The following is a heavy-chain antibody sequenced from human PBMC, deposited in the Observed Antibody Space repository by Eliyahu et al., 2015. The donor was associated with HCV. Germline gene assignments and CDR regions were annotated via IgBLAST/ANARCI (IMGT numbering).Heavy chain of an antibody. J-gene: IGHJ6*02. Sequence: EVQLLESGGGLVQPGGSLRLSCAASGFTFSSYAMXWVRQAPGKGLEWVSAISGSGGSTYYADSVKGRFTISRDNSKNTLYLQMNSLRAEDTAVYYCAKMSVGPSWYYGMDVWGQGTTVTVSS. CDR2: ISGSGGST. V-gene: IGHV3-23*01. CDR3: AKMSVGPSWYYGMDV. CDR1: GFTFSSYA. D-gene: IGHD2-2*01.